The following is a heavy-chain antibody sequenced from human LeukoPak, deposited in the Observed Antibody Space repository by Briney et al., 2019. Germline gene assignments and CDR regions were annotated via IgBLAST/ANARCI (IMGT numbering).Heavy chain of an antibody. CDR2: IYHSGST. V-gene: IGHV4-38-2*01. CDR3: ARLYSGVTRPFDY. Sequence: SETLSLXCAVSGYSISSGYYWGWIRQPPGKGLAWIGSIYHSGSTYYNPSLKSRVTISVDTSKNQFSLKLSSVTAADTAVCYCARLYSGVTRPFDYWGQGTLVTVSS. CDR1: GYSISSGYY. J-gene: IGHJ4*02. D-gene: IGHD4-23*01.